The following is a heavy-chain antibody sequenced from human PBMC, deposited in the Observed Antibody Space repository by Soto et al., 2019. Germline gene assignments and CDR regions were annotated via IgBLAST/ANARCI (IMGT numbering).Heavy chain of an antibody. J-gene: IGHJ2*01. CDR1: GFSFHFYA. CDR2: ISNDGSSE. CDR3: VRDSGANYGTFWYFDL. V-gene: IGHV3-30-3*01. Sequence: ESGGGVVQPGRSLRISCAATGFSFHFYAMYWVRQAPGKGLEWVAMISNDGSSENYADSVRGRFIISRDNSKKTLFLQMNSLRPEDTATYYCVRDSGANYGTFWYFDLWGRGTLVTVSS. D-gene: IGHD5-18*01.